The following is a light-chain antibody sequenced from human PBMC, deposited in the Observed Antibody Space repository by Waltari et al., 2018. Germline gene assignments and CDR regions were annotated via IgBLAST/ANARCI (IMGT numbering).Light chain of an antibody. CDR2: DAS. CDR1: QDITTS. Sequence: DIQLTQSPSSLSAAVGDRVTITCQSTQDITTSLSWFQQKPGKAPQLLIYDASSLQPGVPSRFSGQGSGTAFSFTITSLQPEDSATYYCQHYHSLPCTFGRGTKLQIK. V-gene: IGKV1-33*01. CDR3: QHYHSLPCT. J-gene: IGKJ2*02.